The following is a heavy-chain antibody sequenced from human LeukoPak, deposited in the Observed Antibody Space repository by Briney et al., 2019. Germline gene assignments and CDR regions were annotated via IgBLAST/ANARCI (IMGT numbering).Heavy chain of an antibody. J-gene: IGHJ4*02. Sequence: ASVKVSCKASGYTFTSYYMHWVRQAPGKGLEWMGGFDPEDGETIYAQKFQGRVTMTEDTSTDTAYMELSSLRSEDTAVYYCATRAVYYYDSSAYYRFDYWGQGTLVTVSS. D-gene: IGHD3-22*01. CDR1: GYTFTSYY. V-gene: IGHV1-24*01. CDR3: ATRAVYYYDSSAYYRFDY. CDR2: FDPEDGET.